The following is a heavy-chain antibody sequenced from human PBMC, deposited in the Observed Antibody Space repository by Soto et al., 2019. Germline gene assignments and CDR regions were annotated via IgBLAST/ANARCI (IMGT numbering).Heavy chain of an antibody. Sequence: SETLSLTCTVSGGSSSSYQWSWVRQPPGKRLEWIGYIYYNGTTSYNPSLKSRVTISVDMSKNHLSLTLTSVTAADTAGYYCARSFYTWGQGTLVTVS. J-gene: IGHJ5*02. CDR2: IYYNGTT. D-gene: IGHD3-10*01. CDR1: GGSSSSYQ. V-gene: IGHV4-59*01. CDR3: ARSFYT.